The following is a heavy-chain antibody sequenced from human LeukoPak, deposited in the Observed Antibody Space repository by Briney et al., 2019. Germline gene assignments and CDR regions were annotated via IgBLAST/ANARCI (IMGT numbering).Heavy chain of an antibody. CDR2: IIPMFGRT. CDR1: GGTSSSYG. D-gene: IGHD3-10*01. J-gene: IGHJ4*02. Sequence: ASVKVSCKVSGGTSSSYGISWVRQAPGQGLEWMGGIIPMFGRTAYAQKFQGRITISADESTTTVYMEVNSLTSEDTAVYYCAREMGSLERWGQGTLVVVSS. V-gene: IGHV1-69*13. CDR3: AREMGSLER.